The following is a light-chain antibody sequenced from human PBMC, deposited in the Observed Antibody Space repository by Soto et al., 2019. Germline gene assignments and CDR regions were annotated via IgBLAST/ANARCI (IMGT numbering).Light chain of an antibody. CDR3: QVWHSSGDQYV. J-gene: IGLJ1*01. CDR2: DDS. CDR1: TIGSKS. V-gene: IGLV3-21*02. Sequence: SYALTQPPSVSFAPGQTARVTCEGNTIGSKSVHWYQQKPGQAPILVVYDDSDRPSGIPERFSGSNSGNTATLTINRVEAGDEADYYCQVWHSSGDQYVFGPGTKVTVL.